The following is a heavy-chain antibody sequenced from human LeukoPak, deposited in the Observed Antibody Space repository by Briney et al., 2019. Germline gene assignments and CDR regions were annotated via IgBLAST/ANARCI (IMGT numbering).Heavy chain of an antibody. CDR3: ARVQVLWATPDAFDI. Sequence: GGSLRLSCVASGFTFSNYEMNWVRQAPGEGLEWVSYISSSGSTIYYADSVKGRFTISRDNAKNSLFLQMNSLRAEDTAVYYCARVQVLWATPDAFDIWGQGTMVTVSS. D-gene: IGHD3-16*01. CDR2: ISSSGSTI. CDR1: GFTFSNYE. V-gene: IGHV3-48*03. J-gene: IGHJ3*02.